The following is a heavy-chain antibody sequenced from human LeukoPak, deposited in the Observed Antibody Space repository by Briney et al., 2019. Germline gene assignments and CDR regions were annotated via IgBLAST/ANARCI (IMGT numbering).Heavy chain of an antibody. CDR3: ARLLSYDILTDNYYKYYMGV. Sequence: SETLSLTCTVSGGSIRDNNYYWGWIRQPPGKGLEWIGGIFHSGRTFYNPSLRSRVSMSVDTSKKQIALTVSSVTAADTAVYYCARLLSYDILTDNYYKYYMGVWGKGATVTVSS. V-gene: IGHV4-39*01. CDR2: IFHSGRT. CDR1: GGSIRDNNYY. J-gene: IGHJ6*03. D-gene: IGHD3-9*01.